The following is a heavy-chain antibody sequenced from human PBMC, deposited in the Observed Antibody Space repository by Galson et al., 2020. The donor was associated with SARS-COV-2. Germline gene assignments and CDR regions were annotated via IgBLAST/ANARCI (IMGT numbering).Heavy chain of an antibody. Sequence: HGESLKISCKGSGYSFTSYWISWVRQMPGKGLEWMGRIDPSDSYTNYSPSFQGHVTISADKSISTAYLQWSSLKASDTAMYYCARHGEQPSSTSFYMDVWGKGTTVTVSS. CDR2: IDPSDSYT. V-gene: IGHV5-10-1*01. J-gene: IGHJ6*03. CDR1: GYSFTSYW. D-gene: IGHD2-2*01. CDR3: ARHGEQPSSTSFYMDV.